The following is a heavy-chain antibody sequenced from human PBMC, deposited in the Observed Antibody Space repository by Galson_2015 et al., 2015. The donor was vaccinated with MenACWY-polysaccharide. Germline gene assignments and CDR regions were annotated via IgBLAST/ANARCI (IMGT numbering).Heavy chain of an antibody. CDR3: AREGSRIVFHAFDI. V-gene: IGHV3-33*01. Sequence: SLRLSCAASGSRFSNSGMHWVRQAPGKGLEWVAAIQYDGSNKVYADSVKGRFTISRDNSKNTVLLEMNTLGVEDTAVYYCAREGSRIVFHAFDIWGQGTMVTVSS. D-gene: IGHD2-2*01. CDR1: GSRFSNSG. CDR2: IQYDGSNK. J-gene: IGHJ3*02.